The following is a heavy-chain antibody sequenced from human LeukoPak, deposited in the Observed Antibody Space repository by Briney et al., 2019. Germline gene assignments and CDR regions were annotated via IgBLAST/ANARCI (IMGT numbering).Heavy chain of an antibody. J-gene: IGHJ5*02. CDR2: IYYSGST. Sequence: SETLSLTCTVSGGSISNYYWTRIRQPPGKGLEWIGYIYYSGSTNYNPSLKSRVTISVDTSKNQFSLKLSSVTAADTAVYYCARHFISDYDSSDSWGQGTLVTVSS. CDR3: ARHFISDYDSSDS. V-gene: IGHV4-59*08. CDR1: GGSISNYY. D-gene: IGHD3-22*01.